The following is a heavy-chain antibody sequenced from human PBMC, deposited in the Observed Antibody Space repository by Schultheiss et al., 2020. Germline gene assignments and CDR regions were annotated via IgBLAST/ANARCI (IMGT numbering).Heavy chain of an antibody. D-gene: IGHD6-13*01. J-gene: IGHJ6*02. V-gene: IGHV3-15*01. CDR1: GFTFSNAW. Sequence: GGSLRLSCAASGFTFSNAWMSWVRQAPGKGLEWVGRIKSKTDGGTTDYAAPVKGRFTISRDDSKNTLYLQMNSLKTEDTAVYYCTTGNWAGIAAAEDHYYGMDVWRQGTAVTVSS. CDR2: IKSKTDGGTT. CDR3: TTGNWAGIAAAEDHYYGMDV.